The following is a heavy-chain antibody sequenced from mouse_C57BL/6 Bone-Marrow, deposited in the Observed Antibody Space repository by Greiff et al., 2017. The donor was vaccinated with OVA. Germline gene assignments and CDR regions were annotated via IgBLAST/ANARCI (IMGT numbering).Heavy chain of an antibody. J-gene: IGHJ4*01. Sequence: VQLKESGPGLVKPSQSLSLTCSVPGYSITSGYYWNWIRQFPGNKLEWMGYISYDGSNNYNPSLKNRISITRDTSKNQFFLKLNSVTTEDTATYYCARNAYYSNYDYYAMDYWGQGTPVTVSS. D-gene: IGHD2-5*01. CDR2: ISYDGSN. CDR1: GYSITSGYY. V-gene: IGHV3-6*01. CDR3: ARNAYYSNYDYYAMDY.